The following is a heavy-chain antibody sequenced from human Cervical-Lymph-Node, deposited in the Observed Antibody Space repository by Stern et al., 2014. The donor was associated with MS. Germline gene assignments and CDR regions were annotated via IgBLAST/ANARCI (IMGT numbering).Heavy chain of an antibody. V-gene: IGHV1-69*01. CDR1: GGTFSTYK. D-gene: IGHD5-12*01. CDR2: IIPIFGTA. Sequence: VQLVESGSEAKKPGSSVKVSCKVSGGTFSTYKISWVRQAPGQGLELMGAIIPIFGTADYAQKFQDRVTIIADESTSEVHMELISLRSEDTGVYYCARLGSGYDSSYLDFWGQGTLVTVSS. J-gene: IGHJ4*02. CDR3: ARLGSGYDSSYLDF.